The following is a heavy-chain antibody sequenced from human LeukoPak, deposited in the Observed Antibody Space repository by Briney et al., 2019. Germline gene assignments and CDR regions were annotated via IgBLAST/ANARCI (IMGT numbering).Heavy chain of an antibody. J-gene: IGHJ4*02. CDR1: GGSISSYY. D-gene: IGHD1-1*01. CDR2: ICYGGST. V-gene: IGHV4-59*08. Sequence: SETLSLTCTVSGGSISSYYWSWIRQPPGKGLEWIGYICYGGSTNYNPSLKSRVTISVDTSKNQFSLKLSSVTAADTAVYYCARHRGNGDYFDYWSQGTLVTVSS. CDR3: ARHRGNGDYFDY.